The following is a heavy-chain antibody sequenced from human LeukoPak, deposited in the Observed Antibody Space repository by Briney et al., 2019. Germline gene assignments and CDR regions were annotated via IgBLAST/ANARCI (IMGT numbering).Heavy chain of an antibody. CDR2: ISGDGGST. CDR3: AKASPSYVWGSYRLRPFDY. Sequence: TGGSLRLSCAASGFTFDDYAMHWVRQAPGKGLEWVSLISGDGGSTYYADSVRGRFTISRDNSKNSLYLQMNSLRTEDSALYYCAKASPSYVWGSYRLRPFDYWGQGTLVTVSS. V-gene: IGHV3-43*02. CDR1: GFTFDDYA. J-gene: IGHJ4*02. D-gene: IGHD3-16*02.